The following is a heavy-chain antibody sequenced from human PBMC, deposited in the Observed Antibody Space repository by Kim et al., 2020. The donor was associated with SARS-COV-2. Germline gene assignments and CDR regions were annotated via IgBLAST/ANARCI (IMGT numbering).Heavy chain of an antibody. CDR1: GFSFSSHW. V-gene: IGHV3-7*01. CDR2: IKQDGNEK. Sequence: GGSLRLSCAASGFSFSSHWMTWVRQAPGKGLEWVANIKQDGNEKYYVDSVKGRFTISRDNAKNSLYLQMNSLRAEDTAVYYCASRPSSDYYLGVFVYWG. J-gene: IGHJ4*01. D-gene: IGHD3-22*01. CDR3: ASRPSSDYYLGVFVY.